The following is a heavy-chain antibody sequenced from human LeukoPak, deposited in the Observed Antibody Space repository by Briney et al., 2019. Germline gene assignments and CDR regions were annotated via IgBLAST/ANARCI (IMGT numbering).Heavy chain of an antibody. D-gene: IGHD3-22*01. CDR1: GDSISSYY. CDR2: IYYSGTT. V-gene: IGHV4-59*01. Sequence: SETLSLTCTVSGDSISSYYWSWIRQPPGKGLEWIGYIYYSGTTNYNPSLKSRVTISVDTSKNQFSLKLSSVTAADTAVYYCARDKSRGGYYYDSSGYYPRNDAFDIWGQGTMVTVSS. J-gene: IGHJ3*02. CDR3: ARDKSRGGYYYDSSGYYPRNDAFDI.